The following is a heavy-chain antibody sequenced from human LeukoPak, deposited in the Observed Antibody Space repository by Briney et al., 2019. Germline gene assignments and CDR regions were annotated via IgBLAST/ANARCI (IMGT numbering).Heavy chain of an antibody. CDR3: ARDSNYYDSSGYYYLMGY. CDR1: GYTFTSYY. V-gene: IGHV1-46*01. J-gene: IGHJ4*02. CDR2: INPSGGST. Sequence: ASVKVSCKASGYTFTSYYMHWVRQAPGQGLEWMGIINPSGGSTSYAQKFQGRVTMTRDTSTSTVYMELSSLRSEDTAVYYCARDSNYYDSSGYYYLMGYWGQGTLVTVSS. D-gene: IGHD3-22*01.